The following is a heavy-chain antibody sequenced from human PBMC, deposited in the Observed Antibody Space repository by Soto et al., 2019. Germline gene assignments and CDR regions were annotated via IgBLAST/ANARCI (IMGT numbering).Heavy chain of an antibody. CDR2: IYYSGST. CDR1: GASINSADYY. J-gene: IGHJ5*01. Sequence: QVQLQESGPGLVKPSQTLSLTCAVSGASINSADYYWSWIRQPPGMGLEWIGYIYYSGSTYYNPSLKSRAAISADMSKNQFSLRLSSATAADTAVYYCARAVYCRSAACSNWFDSWGQGTLVTVSS. V-gene: IGHV4-30-4*01. CDR3: ARAVYCRSAACSNWFDS. D-gene: IGHD2-2*01.